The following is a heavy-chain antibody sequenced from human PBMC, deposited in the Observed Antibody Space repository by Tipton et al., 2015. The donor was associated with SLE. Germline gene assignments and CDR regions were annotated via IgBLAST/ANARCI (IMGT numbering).Heavy chain of an antibody. CDR1: GFTFSSYS. CDR3: ARDPSGP. CDR2: ISSSSSHI. V-gene: IGHV3-21*03. J-gene: IGHJ5*02. Sequence: SLRLSCAASGFTFSSYSMYWVRQAPGKGLEWVSSISSSSSHIYYADSVKGRFTISRDNAKNSLYLQMNSLRAEDTAVYYCARDPSGPWGQETLVTVSS.